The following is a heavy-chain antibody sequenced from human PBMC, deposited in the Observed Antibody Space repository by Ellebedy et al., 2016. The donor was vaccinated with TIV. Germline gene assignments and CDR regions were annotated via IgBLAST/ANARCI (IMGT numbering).Heavy chain of an antibody. CDR3: ALLYTGYDSDHHYYHGLDV. D-gene: IGHD5-12*01. Sequence: GESMKISCKGSGYSFSNFWRTLGRQMPGEVLGWMGKIDPRDSYTYYHPSFQGHVTISVDNSISTAYLQWSSLKASDTAMYYCALLYTGYDSDHHYYHGLDVWGQGTTVTVSS. CDR2: IDPRDSYT. CDR1: GYSFSNFW. J-gene: IGHJ6*02. V-gene: IGHV5-10-1*01.